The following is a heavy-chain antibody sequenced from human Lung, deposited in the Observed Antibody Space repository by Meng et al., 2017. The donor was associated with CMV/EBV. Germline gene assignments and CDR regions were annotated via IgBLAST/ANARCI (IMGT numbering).Heavy chain of an antibody. CDR2: IKQDGSEK. CDR1: GLTFSSYW. D-gene: IGHD6-13*01. V-gene: IGHV3-7*01. J-gene: IGHJ1*01. CDR3: AGTAAAGISWSEYFQH. Sequence: GGSLRLSCAASGLTFSSYWMSWVRQAPGKGLEWVANIKQDGSEKYYVDSVKGRFTISRDNAKNSLYLQMNSLRAEDTAVYYCAGTAAAGISWSEYFQHWGQGTXVTVSS.